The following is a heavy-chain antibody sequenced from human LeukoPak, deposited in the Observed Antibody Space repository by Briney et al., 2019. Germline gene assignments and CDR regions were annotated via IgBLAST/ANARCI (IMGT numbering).Heavy chain of an antibody. J-gene: IGHJ6*02. Sequence: PGGSLRLSCVASGFTFSNSAMNWVRQAPGKGLEWVSAISGSGGSTYYADSVKGRFTISRDNSKNTLYLQMNSLRAEDTAVYYCANGAPGIAAAGLMDVWGQGTTVTVSS. D-gene: IGHD6-13*01. CDR3: ANGAPGIAAAGLMDV. V-gene: IGHV3-23*01. CDR2: ISGSGGST. CDR1: GFTFSNSA.